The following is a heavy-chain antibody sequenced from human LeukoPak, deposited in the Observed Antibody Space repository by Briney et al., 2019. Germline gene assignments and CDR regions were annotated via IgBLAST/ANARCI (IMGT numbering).Heavy chain of an antibody. J-gene: IGHJ4*02. CDR1: GFTFSSYE. Sequence: PGGSLRLSCAASGFTFSSYEMNWIRQAPGKGLEWISYISSRGVTIYYADSVTGRFTISRDNAKNSLYLQMNSLRAEDTAVYYCAREGRYYGSGSYPYWGQGTLVTVSS. V-gene: IGHV3-48*03. CDR3: AREGRYYGSGSYPY. CDR2: ISSRGVTI. D-gene: IGHD3-10*01.